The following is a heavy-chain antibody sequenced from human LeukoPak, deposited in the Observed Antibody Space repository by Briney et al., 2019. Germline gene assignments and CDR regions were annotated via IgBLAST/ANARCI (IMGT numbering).Heavy chain of an antibody. V-gene: IGHV1-2*02. CDR1: GYIFTGYY. Sequence: ASVKVSCKATGYIFTGYYMHWVRQPHGQGLEWMGWINTNSGGTNSAEKFQGRVTITRDTSISTAYMELRRLTSDDTAVYYCERRPYSGSYHFDYWGQGTLVTVSS. J-gene: IGHJ4*02. CDR2: INTNSGGT. D-gene: IGHD1-26*01. CDR3: ERRPYSGSYHFDY.